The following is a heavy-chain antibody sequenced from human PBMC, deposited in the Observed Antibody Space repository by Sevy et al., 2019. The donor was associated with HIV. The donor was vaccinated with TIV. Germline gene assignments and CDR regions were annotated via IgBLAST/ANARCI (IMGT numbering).Heavy chain of an antibody. D-gene: IGHD3-16*01. CDR1: GGSISSVNW. Sequence: SETLSLTCAVSGGSISSVNWWHWVRQPPGKGLEWIGEIYHSGSTNYNPSLKSRVTVPVNNSKNQFSLKLGSVTAADTAVYYCARGGETPRGFDPWGQGSLVPVSS. J-gene: IGHJ5*02. CDR3: ARGGETPRGFDP. V-gene: IGHV4-4*02. CDR2: IYHSGST.